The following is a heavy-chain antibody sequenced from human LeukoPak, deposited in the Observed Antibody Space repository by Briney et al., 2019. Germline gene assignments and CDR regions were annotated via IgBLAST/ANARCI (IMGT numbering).Heavy chain of an antibody. J-gene: IGHJ4*02. Sequence: GRSLRLSCAASGFTFSNFGMHWVRQAPGKGLEWVAVIWFDGSNDNHADSVKGRFTISRDNSKNTLYLQMNSLRAEDTAVYYCARDVGSIVGAIFADYWGQGTLVTVSS. CDR2: IWFDGSND. D-gene: IGHD1-26*01. CDR1: GFTFSNFG. V-gene: IGHV3-33*01. CDR3: ARDVGSIVGAIFADY.